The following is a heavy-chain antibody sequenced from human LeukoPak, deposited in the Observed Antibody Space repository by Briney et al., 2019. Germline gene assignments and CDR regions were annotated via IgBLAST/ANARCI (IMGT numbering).Heavy chain of an antibody. J-gene: IGHJ5*02. D-gene: IGHD4-17*01. Sequence: ASVKVSCKASGYTFTSYAMNWVRQAPGQGLEWMGWINTNTGNPTYAQGFTGRFVFSLDTSVSTAYLQISSLKAEDTTVYYCARVASWYGDYVWFDPWGQGTLVTVSS. V-gene: IGHV7-4-1*02. CDR3: ARVASWYGDYVWFDP. CDR1: GYTFTSYA. CDR2: INTNTGNP.